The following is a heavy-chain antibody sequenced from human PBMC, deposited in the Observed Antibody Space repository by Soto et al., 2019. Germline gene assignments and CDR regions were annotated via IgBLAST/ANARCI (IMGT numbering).Heavy chain of an antibody. Sequence: GGPKRHSCAAAGFNTRNYAVHWSRKDPGKELVWVAVISYDGSNKYHADPVKGRFTISRDNSKNTLYLQMSSLRAEDTAVYYCAKDRDGHDFWTGGYYGMDVWVQRTTVTVSS. CDR3: AKDRDGHDFWTGGYYGMDV. D-gene: IGHD3-3*01. J-gene: IGHJ6*02. CDR2: ISYDGSNK. V-gene: IGHV3-30*18. CDR1: GFNTRNYA.